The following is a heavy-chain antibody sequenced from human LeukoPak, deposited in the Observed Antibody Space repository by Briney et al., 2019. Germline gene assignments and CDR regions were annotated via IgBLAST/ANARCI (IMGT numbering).Heavy chain of an antibody. CDR2: ISTNGGST. V-gene: IGHV3-64*01. Sequence: GGPLRLSCAASGFTFSTYAMHWVRQAPGKGLEFVSAISTNGGSTYYATSVKGSFTISRDNSKNTLYLQMGSLIAEEMAVYYCVKWGGCYDYWGQGTLVTVSS. CDR1: GFTFSTYA. D-gene: IGHD1-26*01. J-gene: IGHJ4*02. CDR3: VKWGGCYDY.